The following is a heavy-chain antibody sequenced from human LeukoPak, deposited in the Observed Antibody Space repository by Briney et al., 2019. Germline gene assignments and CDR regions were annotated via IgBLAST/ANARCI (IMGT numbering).Heavy chain of an antibody. Sequence: ASVKISCKASGYTFTSYYMHWVRQAPGQGLEWMGIINPSGGYTIYAQKFQGRVTMTRDTSTTTVYMELSSLRSEDTAVYYCARDRGDDILTGYYRFYFDYWGQGALVTVSS. J-gene: IGHJ4*02. D-gene: IGHD3-9*01. CDR3: ARDRGDDILTGYYRFYFDY. CDR2: INPSGGYT. CDR1: GYTFTSYY. V-gene: IGHV1-46*01.